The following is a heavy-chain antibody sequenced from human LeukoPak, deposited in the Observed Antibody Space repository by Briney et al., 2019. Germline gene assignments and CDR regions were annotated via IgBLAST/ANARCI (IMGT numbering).Heavy chain of an antibody. J-gene: IGHJ4*02. V-gene: IGHV1-2*02. Sequence: ASVTVSCKASGYTFTGYYMHWVRQAPGQGLEWMGWINPNSGGTNYAQKFQGRVTMTGDTSISTAYMELSRLRSDDTAVYYCARHRPYYYDPKSPFDYWGQGTLVTVSS. CDR3: ARHRPYYYDPKSPFDY. CDR2: INPNSGGT. D-gene: IGHD3-22*01. CDR1: GYTFTGYY.